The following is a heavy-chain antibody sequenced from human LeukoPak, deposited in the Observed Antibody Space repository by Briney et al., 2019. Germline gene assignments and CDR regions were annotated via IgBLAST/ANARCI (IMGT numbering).Heavy chain of an antibody. V-gene: IGHV1-2*02. CDR3: ARADRLHGGPYLIGP. D-gene: IGHD2-21*01. J-gene: IGHJ5*02. CDR1: GYSFTDYY. CDR2: INPNSGGA. Sequence: ASVKVSYKTSGYSFTDYYMHWVRQAPGQGLEWMGWINPNSGGASSAQKFQGRVTMTRDTSITTVYMEVSWLTSDDTAIYYCARADRLHGGPYLIGPWGQGTLVTVSS.